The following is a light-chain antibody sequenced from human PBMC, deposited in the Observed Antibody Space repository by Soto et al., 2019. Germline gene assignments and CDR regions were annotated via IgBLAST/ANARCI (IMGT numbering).Light chain of an antibody. CDR3: CSYARGASVV. CDR2: EDI. V-gene: IGLV2-23*01. CDR1: SSDIGRYNL. Sequence: QSALTQPASVSGSPGQSITISCTGTSSDIGRYNLVSWYQQHPGKAPKLIIYEDIERPSGVSDRFSGSKSGNTASLTISWLQTEDEADYYCCSYARGASVVFGGGTKLTVL. J-gene: IGLJ2*01.